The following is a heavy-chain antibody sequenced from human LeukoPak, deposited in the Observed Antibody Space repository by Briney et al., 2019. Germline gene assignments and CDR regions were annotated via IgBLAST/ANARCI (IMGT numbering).Heavy chain of an antibody. CDR1: GDSVS. Sequence: SQTLSLTCVISGDSVSRNWIRQSPSRGLEWLGRTYYMSTWSNEYAVSVQSRITINPDTSRNQSSLQLSSVTPEDTAVYYRARDQGGFDSWGQGTLVTVSS. CDR2: TYYMSTWSN. V-gene: IGHV6-1*01. D-gene: IGHD2-15*01. CDR3: ARDQGGFDS. J-gene: IGHJ4*01.